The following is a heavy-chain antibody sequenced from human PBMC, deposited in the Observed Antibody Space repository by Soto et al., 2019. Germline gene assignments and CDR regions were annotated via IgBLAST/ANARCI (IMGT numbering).Heavy chain of an antibody. D-gene: IGHD3-10*01. J-gene: IGHJ6*02. CDR2: IYYSGST. V-gene: IGHV4-59*01. Sequence: SETLSLTCTVSGGSISSYYWSWIRQPPGKGLEWIGYIYYSGSTNYNPSLKSRVTISVDTSKNQFSLKLSSVTAADTAVYYCARDGSLLWFGESAGGDYYYGTDVWGQGTTVTVSS. CDR1: GGSISSYY. CDR3: ARDGSLLWFGESAGGDYYYGTDV.